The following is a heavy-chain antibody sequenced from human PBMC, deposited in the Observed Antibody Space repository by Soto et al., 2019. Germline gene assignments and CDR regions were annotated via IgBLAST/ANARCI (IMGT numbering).Heavy chain of an antibody. J-gene: IGHJ5*02. D-gene: IGHD6-6*01. CDR3: ARRSIAARRSNWFDP. CDR2: MNPNSGNT. V-gene: IGHV1-8*01. Sequence: ASVKVSCKAPGYTFTSYDINCVRQATGQGLEWMGWMNPNSGNTGYAQKFQGRVTMTRNTSISTAYMELSSLRSEDTAVYYCARRSIAARRSNWFDPWGQGTLVTVSS. CDR1: GYTFTSYD.